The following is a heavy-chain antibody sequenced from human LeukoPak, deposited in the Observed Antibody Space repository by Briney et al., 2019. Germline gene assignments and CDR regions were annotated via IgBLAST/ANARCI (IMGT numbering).Heavy chain of an antibody. D-gene: IGHD5-24*01. CDR3: ARVEMATVWDYYYYGMDV. Sequence: GGSLRLSCAASGFTFSSYCMHWVRQAPGKGLVWVSRINSDGSSTSYADSVKGRFTISRDNAKNTLYLQMNSLRAEDTAVYDCARVEMATVWDYYYYGMDVWGQGTTVTVSS. CDR1: GFTFSSYC. CDR2: INSDGSST. J-gene: IGHJ6*02. V-gene: IGHV3-74*01.